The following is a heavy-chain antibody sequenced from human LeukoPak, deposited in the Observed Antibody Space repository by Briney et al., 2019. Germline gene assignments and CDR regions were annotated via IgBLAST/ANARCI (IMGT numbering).Heavy chain of an antibody. CDR2: IDPSDSYT. D-gene: IGHD6-19*01. J-gene: IGHJ4*02. CDR3: ARQWSYSSGPHFDY. Sequence: GESLKISCKGSGFSFTTYWISWVRQMPGKGLEWMGRIDPSDSYTNYSPSFQGHVTIPADKSISTAYLQWSSLKASDTAMYYCARQWSYSSGPHFDYWGQGTLVTVSS. CDR1: GFSFTTYW. V-gene: IGHV5-10-1*01.